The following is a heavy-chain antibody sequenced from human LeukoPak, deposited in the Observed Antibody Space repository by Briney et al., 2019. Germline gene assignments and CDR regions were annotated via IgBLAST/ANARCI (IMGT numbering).Heavy chain of an antibody. CDR2: INWNSAST. D-gene: IGHD1-14*01. CDR3: VKDRRNPYRPEGPFDP. CDR1: GFTFEDYA. J-gene: IGHJ5*02. V-gene: IGHV3-9*01. Sequence: GGSLRLSCAASGFTFEDYAMHWVRQAPGKGLEWVSGINWNSASTGYADSVKGRFTISRDNVMNPLYLQMNSLRPEDTALYYCVKDRRNPYRPEGPFDPWGQGTLVTVSS.